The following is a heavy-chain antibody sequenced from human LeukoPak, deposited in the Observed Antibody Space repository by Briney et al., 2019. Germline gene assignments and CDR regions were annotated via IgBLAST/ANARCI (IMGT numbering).Heavy chain of an antibody. D-gene: IGHD2-2*01. V-gene: IGHV4-59*13. J-gene: IGHJ4*02. CDR2: IYYSGST. Sequence: PSETLSLTCTVSGGSMTNYYWNWIRQPPGKGLEWVGYIYYSGSTNYNPSLKSRVTISIDTSKSQFSLKLTSVTAADTAVYYCASLYCTHTTCYYFDYWGQGTLVSVSS. CDR3: ASLYCTHTTCYYFDY. CDR1: GGSMTNYY.